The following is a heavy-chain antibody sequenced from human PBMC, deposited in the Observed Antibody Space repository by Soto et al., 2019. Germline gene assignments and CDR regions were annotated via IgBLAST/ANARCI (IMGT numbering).Heavy chain of an antibody. Sequence: QVQLVQSGADLKKPGSSVRVSCKPSGGPFGSSAISWVRQAPTQRLEWMGETFPVFVKANYPQNFQGRLTITADKSTATVFMQLNSLRSEDTAIYFCARLRRDWGDAFDLWGQGTLVAVSS. D-gene: IGHD3-16*01. CDR1: GGPFGSSA. V-gene: IGHV1-69*06. CDR2: TFPVFVKA. CDR3: ARLRRDWGDAFDL. J-gene: IGHJ3*01.